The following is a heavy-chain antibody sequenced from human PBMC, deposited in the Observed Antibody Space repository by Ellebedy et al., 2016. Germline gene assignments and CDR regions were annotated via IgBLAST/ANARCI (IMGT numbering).Heavy chain of an antibody. Sequence: ASVKVSCXASGYTFTSYGISWVRQAPGQGLEWMGWISAYNGNTNYAQKLQGRVTMTTDTSTSTAYMELSSLRSEDTAVYYCAVNHYSNSNFDYWGQGTLVTVSS. CDR2: ISAYNGNT. V-gene: IGHV1-18*01. D-gene: IGHD4-11*01. CDR1: GYTFTSYG. CDR3: AVNHYSNSNFDY. J-gene: IGHJ4*02.